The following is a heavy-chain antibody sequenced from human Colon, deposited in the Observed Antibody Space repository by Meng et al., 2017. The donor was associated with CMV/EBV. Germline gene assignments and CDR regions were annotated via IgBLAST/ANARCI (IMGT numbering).Heavy chain of an antibody. J-gene: IGHJ4*02. CDR3: ATSEYSNKFDY. CDR1: GFTFSNYW. Sequence: GESLKISCAASGFTFSNYWMHWVRQAPGKGLVWVSRINSDGSSTHYADFVKGRFTISRDNAKNTLHLQMNSLRAEDTAVYYCATSEYSNKFDYWGQGTVVTVSS. CDR2: INSDGSST. D-gene: IGHD2/OR15-2a*01. V-gene: IGHV3-74*01.